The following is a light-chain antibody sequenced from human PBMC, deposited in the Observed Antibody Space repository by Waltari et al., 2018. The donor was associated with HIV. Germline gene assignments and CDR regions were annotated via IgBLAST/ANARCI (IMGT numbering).Light chain of an antibody. CDR3: SSYTSPNTLL. J-gene: IGLJ3*02. Sequence: QSALTQPASVSAFPGQSITISCTGPDSDISFSDFVSWYRQDPGKAPQLVMYSVNTRPSETSSRFSGLKSGNTASLRISGLQFEDEGDYYCSSYTSPNTLLFGGGTKLTV. V-gene: IGLV2-14*01. CDR2: SVN. CDR1: DSDISFSDF.